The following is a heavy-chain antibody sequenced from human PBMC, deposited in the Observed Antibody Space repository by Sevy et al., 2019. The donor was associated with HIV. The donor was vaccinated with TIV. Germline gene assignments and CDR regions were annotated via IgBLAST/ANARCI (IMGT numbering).Heavy chain of an antibody. D-gene: IGHD7-27*01. CDR1: GFTFSDFW. CDR3: ARDPDWGALDR. CDR2: INQDERHI. V-gene: IGHV3-7*01. J-gene: IGHJ5*02. Sequence: GGSLRLSCEVSGFTFSDFWMTWVRQSPGKGLEWMAYINQDERHINLLDSVRGRFTISRDNAKNSLYLQMDSLRAEYTAIYYCARDPDWGALDRWGQGTLVTVSS.